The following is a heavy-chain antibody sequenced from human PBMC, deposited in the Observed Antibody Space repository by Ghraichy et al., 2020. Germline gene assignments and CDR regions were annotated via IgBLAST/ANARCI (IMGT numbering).Heavy chain of an antibody. CDR3: ARAFYSSSGGYFRP. CDR1: GGSFSDFS. J-gene: IGHJ5*02. D-gene: IGHD2/OR15-2a*01. V-gene: IGHV4-34*01. Sequence: SETLSLTCAVYGGSFSDFSWTWIRQPPGKGLEWIGEINHLGSTKYNASLKSRVTISVDTSKTQFSLNLTSVTAADTALYYCARAFYSSSGGYFRPWGQGTLVTVSS. CDR2: INHLGST.